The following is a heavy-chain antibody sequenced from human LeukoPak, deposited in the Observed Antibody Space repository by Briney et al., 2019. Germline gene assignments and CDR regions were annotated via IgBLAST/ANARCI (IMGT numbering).Heavy chain of an antibody. V-gene: IGHV1-2*02. D-gene: IGHD7-27*01. CDR3: ARVSSNWDTYFHY. Sequence: GASVKVSCKASGYTFTDYYIHRVRQAPGQGLEWMGWINPNSGGTNYAQKFQGRVTMTRDTSISTAYMELSGLRSDDTAVFYCARVSSNWDTYFHYWGQGSQVTVSS. CDR2: INPNSGGT. J-gene: IGHJ4*02. CDR1: GYTFTDYY.